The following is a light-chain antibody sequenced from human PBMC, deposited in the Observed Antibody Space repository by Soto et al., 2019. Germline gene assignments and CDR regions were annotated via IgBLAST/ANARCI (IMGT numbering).Light chain of an antibody. J-gene: IGKJ1*01. CDR1: QSISSY. CDR2: AAS. CDR3: QQSYSTPWT. V-gene: IGKV1-39*01. Sequence: DIQMTQSPSSLSASVGDRVTITCRASQSISSYLNWYQQKPGKAPKLLIYAASSLQSGVPSRFSGRGSWTDFTLTISRPQPEDFATYYCQQSYSTPWTFGQGTKVEIK.